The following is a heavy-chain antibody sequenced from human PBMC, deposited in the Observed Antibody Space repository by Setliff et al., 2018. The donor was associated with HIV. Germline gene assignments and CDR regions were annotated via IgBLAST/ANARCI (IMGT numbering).Heavy chain of an antibody. D-gene: IGHD3-3*01. CDR3: ARDVRDGFEEWFSTLDDGMDV. Sequence: ASVKVSCKTSGYIFIRYYIFWVRQAPGQGLEWMGNINPHTGVTKYAEKFQGRVTMTRDTSINTIYMELSRLRSDDTAVYYCARDVRDGFEEWFSTLDDGMDVWGQGTTVTVSS. J-gene: IGHJ6*02. CDR1: GYIFIRYY. V-gene: IGHV1-2*02. CDR2: INPHTGVT.